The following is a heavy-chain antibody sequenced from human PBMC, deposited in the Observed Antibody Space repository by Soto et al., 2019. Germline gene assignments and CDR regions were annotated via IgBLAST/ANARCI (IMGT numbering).Heavy chain of an antibody. V-gene: IGHV3-23*01. J-gene: IGHJ3*02. CDR2: ISGSGGST. CDR1: GFTFSSYA. D-gene: IGHD3-22*01. Sequence: PGGSLRLSCAASGFTFSSYAMSWVRQAPGKGLEWVSAISGSGGSTYYADSVKGRFTISRDNSKNTLYLQMNSLRAEDTAVYYCAKGRPPYYYDSEYDAFDIWGQGTMVTVSS. CDR3: AKGRPPYYYDSEYDAFDI.